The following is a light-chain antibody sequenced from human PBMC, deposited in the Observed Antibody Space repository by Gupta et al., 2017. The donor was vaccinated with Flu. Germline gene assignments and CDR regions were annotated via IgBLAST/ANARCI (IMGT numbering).Light chain of an antibody. CDR3: CSNTGSYTVV. CDR2: DVS. J-gene: IGLJ3*02. Sequence: QSALTPPRSVSGSPAQSVTLSCTGTSIDVGGYNYVSWYQHHPGKAPKLIIYDVSERPSGVPDRFSGSKSGNTASLTISGLQAEDEADYYCCSNTGSYTVVFGGGTKLTVL. V-gene: IGLV2-11*01. CDR1: SIDVGGYNY.